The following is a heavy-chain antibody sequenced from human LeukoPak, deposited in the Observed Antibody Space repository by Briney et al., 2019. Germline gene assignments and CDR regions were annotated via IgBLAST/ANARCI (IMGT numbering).Heavy chain of an antibody. D-gene: IGHD3-10*01. CDR2: INHSGST. Sequence: PSETLSLTCAVYGGSFSGYYWSWIRHPPGKGLEWIGEINHSGSTNYNPSLKSRVTISVDTSKNQFSLKLSSVTAADTAIYYCARDYSSVSDYWGQGTLVTVSS. CDR3: ARDYSSVSDY. CDR1: GGSFSGYY. V-gene: IGHV4-34*01. J-gene: IGHJ4*02.